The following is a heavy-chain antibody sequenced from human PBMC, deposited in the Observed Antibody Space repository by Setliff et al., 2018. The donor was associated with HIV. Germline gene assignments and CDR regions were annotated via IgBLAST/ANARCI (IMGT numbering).Heavy chain of an antibody. D-gene: IGHD6-19*01. CDR2: IDHSGST. J-gene: IGHJ1*01. V-gene: IGHV4-34*01. CDR1: GGSFSGYH. Sequence: SETLSLTCAVYGGSFSGYHWSWIRQSPGKGLEWIGEIDHSGSTDDNPSLKSRVTISVDTSKNQFSLKLSSVTAADTAVYYCARGVVGSGWYGYFQHWGQGTLVTAPQ. CDR3: ARGVVGSGWYGYFQH.